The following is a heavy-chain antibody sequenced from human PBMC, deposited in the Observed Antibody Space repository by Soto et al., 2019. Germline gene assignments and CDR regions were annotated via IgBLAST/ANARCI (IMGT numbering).Heavy chain of an antibody. Sequence: QVQLVQPGAEVKKPGASVKVSCKASGYTFTSYAMHWVRQAPGQRLEWMGWINAGNGNTKYSQKFQGRVTITRDTSASTAYMELSSLRSEDTAVYYCARGGSLYWYFDLWGRDTLVTVSS. D-gene: IGHD1-26*01. J-gene: IGHJ2*01. CDR3: ARGGSLYWYFDL. V-gene: IGHV1-3*01. CDR1: GYTFTSYA. CDR2: INAGNGNT.